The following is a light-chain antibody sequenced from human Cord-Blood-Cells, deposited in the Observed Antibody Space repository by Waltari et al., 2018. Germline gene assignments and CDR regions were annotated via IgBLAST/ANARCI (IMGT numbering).Light chain of an antibody. J-gene: IGKJ1*01. V-gene: IGKV4-1*01. CDR3: QQDYSTPWT. CDR1: QSVLYSSNNKNY. Sequence: DIMMTKSPDSLAVSPGERATINCKSSQSVLYSSNNKNYLAWYQQKPGQPPKLLIYWASTRESGVPDRFSGSGSGTDFTLTISSLQAEDVAVYYCQQDYSTPWTFGQGTKVEIK. CDR2: WAS.